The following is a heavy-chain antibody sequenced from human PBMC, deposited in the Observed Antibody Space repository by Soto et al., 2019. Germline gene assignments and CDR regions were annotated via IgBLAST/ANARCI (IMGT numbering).Heavy chain of an antibody. Sequence: GASVKVSCKASGYTFTSYGISWVRQAPGQGLEGKGRISAYNGKTNYAQKLQGRDTMTTNTSTSTAYMELRSLRSDDTAVYYCARIPLRYYYYYMDVWGKGTTVTVSS. CDR2: ISAYNGKT. V-gene: IGHV1-18*01. CDR1: GYTFTSYG. CDR3: ARIPLRYYYYYMDV. J-gene: IGHJ6*03.